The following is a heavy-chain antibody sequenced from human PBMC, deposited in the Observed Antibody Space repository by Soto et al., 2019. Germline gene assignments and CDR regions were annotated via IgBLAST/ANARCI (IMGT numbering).Heavy chain of an antibody. J-gene: IGHJ4*02. CDR1: GYSFTSYW. D-gene: IGHD2-21*02. CDR2: IDPSDSYT. V-gene: IGHV5-10-1*01. Sequence: GESLKISCQGSGYSFTSYWISWVRQMPGKGLEWMGRIDPSDSYTNYSPSFQGHVTNSADKSISTAYLQWSSLKASDTAMYYCARLKYCGGDCYSVSFDYWGQGTLVTVSS. CDR3: ARLKYCGGDCYSVSFDY.